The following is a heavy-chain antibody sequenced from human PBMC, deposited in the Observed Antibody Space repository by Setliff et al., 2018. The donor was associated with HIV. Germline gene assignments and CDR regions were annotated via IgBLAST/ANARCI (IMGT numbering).Heavy chain of an antibody. D-gene: IGHD2-21*01. V-gene: IGHV4-31*03. Sequence: SETLSLTCSVSGGSISSISYYWGWIRQHPGKGLEWIGYIHYSGSTCHNPSLKSRVSISVDTSKNQISLKLSAVTAADTAVYYCARAPRTSGVVGYYYYYGMDVWGQGTTVTVSS. CDR3: ARAPRTSGVVGYYYYYGMDV. J-gene: IGHJ6*02. CDR2: IHYSGST. CDR1: GGSISSISYY.